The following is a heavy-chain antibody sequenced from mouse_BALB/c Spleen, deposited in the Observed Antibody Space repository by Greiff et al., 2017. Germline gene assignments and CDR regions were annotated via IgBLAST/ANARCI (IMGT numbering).Heavy chain of an antibody. CDR3: ARGDSSGPLAY. CDR1: GFTFSSYA. CDR2: ISSGGST. J-gene: IGHJ3*01. V-gene: IGHV5-6-5*01. D-gene: IGHD3-2*01. Sequence: DVHLVESGGGLVKPGGSLKLSCAASGFTFSSYAMSWVRQTPEKRLEWVASISSGGSTYYPDSVKGRFTISRDNARNILYLQMSSLRSEDTAMYYCARGDSSGPLAYWGQGTLVTVSA.